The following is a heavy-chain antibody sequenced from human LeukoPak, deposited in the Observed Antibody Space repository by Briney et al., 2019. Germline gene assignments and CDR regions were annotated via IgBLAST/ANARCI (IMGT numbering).Heavy chain of an antibody. V-gene: IGHV3-74*01. CDR3: VRDYQFIQEV. J-gene: IGHJ6*02. CDR1: GFTFSNYW. Sequence: PGGSLRLSCVASGFTFSNYWMLWVRQAPGKGLMWVSLICTDGKSTRYAESVKGRFTISRDNAKNALYLQMDILRVEDTALYFCVRDYQFIQEVWGQGTTVTVSS. CDR2: ICTDGKST. D-gene: IGHD2-2*01.